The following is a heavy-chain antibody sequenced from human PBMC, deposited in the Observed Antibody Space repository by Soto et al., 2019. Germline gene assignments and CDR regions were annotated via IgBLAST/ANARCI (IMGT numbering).Heavy chain of an antibody. CDR3: AKESVETTYSFYGMDI. CDR1: GFSFESHS. D-gene: IGHD5-18*01. V-gene: IGHV3-30*18. CDR2: VSFDSKNK. J-gene: IGHJ6*02. Sequence: LAESGGGVVQPGRSLTLSCAGSGFSFESHSMHWVRQAPGKGLEWVATVSFDSKNKYYIDSVEGRFTLSRDNAKNLLFLQMNSLRHEDTAVYYCAKESVETTYSFYGMDIWGPGTTVTVSS.